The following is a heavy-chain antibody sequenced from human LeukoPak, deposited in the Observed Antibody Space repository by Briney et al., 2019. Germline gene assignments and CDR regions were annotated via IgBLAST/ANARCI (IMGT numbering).Heavy chain of an antibody. CDR3: ARDLVRGFSDY. CDR2: IKQDGSEK. V-gene: IGHV3-7*01. CDR1: GFTFSSYW. Sequence: GGSLRLSCAASGFTFSSYWMSWVRQAPGKGLEWVANIKQDGSEKYYVDSVKSRFTISRDNAKNSLYLQMNSLRAEDTAVYYCARDLVRGFSDYWGQGTLVTVSS. J-gene: IGHJ4*02. D-gene: IGHD3-10*02.